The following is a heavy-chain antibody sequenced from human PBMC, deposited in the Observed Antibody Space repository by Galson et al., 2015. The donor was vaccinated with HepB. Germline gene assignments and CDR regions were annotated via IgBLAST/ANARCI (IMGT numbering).Heavy chain of an antibody. V-gene: IGHV3-53*01. J-gene: IGHJ4*02. D-gene: IGHD4-17*01. CDR1: GFTVSSNY. CDR3: AREGVGSDGDYAFRYFDY. CDR2: IYSGGST. Sequence: SLRLSCAASGFTVSSNYMSWVRQAPGKGLEWVSVIYSGGSTYYADSVKGRFTISRDNSKNTLYLQMNSLRAEDTAVYYCAREGVGSDGDYAFRYFDYWGQGTLVTVSS.